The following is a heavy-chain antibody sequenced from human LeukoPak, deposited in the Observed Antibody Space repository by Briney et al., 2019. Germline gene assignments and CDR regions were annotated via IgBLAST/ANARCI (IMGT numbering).Heavy chain of an antibody. V-gene: IGHV4-38-2*01. CDR2: IYHSGST. D-gene: IGHD3-3*01. CDR3: ARRKIFGVTSWYSDL. J-gene: IGHJ2*01. Sequence: SETLSLTCAVSGYSISSGYYWGWIRQPPGKGLEWIGSIYHSGSTYYNPSLKSRVTISVDTSKNQFSLKLSSVTAADTAVYYCARRKIFGVTSWYSDLWGRGTLVTVSS. CDR1: GYSISSGYY.